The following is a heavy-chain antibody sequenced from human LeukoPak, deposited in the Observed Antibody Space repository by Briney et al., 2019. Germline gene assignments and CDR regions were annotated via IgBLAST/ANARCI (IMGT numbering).Heavy chain of an antibody. D-gene: IGHD3-22*01. CDR3: ARDQSVVITYYFDY. CDR2: ISAYNGNT. V-gene: IGHV1-18*01. Sequence: GASVKVSCKASGYTFTSYGISWVRQAPGQGLEWMGWISAYNGNTNYAQKLQGRVTMTKDTSTSTAYMELRSLRSDDTAVYYCARDQSVVITYYFDYWGQGTLVTVSS. CDR1: GYTFTSYG. J-gene: IGHJ4*02.